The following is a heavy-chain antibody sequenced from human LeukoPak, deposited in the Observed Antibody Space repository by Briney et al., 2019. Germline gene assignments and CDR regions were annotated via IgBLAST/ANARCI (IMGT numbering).Heavy chain of an antibody. D-gene: IGHD2-2*02. CDR1: GYRFPNYW. CDR3: ARGPYAYTSSATLGSYNWFDP. CDR2: IYPGDSYT. J-gene: IGHJ5*02. V-gene: IGHV5-51*01. Sequence: GESLEISFEGSGYRFPNYWIGWVRPMPGEGLGWMGIIYPGDSYTRYSPSFQDQVTISVDKSISPAYLQWSSLKASDTAMYYCARGPYAYTSSATLGSYNWFDPWGQGSLVTVSS.